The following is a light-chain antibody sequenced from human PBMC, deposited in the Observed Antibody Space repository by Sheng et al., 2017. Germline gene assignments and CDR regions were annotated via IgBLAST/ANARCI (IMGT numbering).Light chain of an antibody. CDR1: QDIRNY. CDR3: QQYDNVLFS. CDR2: DAS. V-gene: IGKV1-33*01. Sequence: IRMTQSPSSLSASVGDRVTITCQVSQDIRNYVSWYHQKSGEAPKLLIYDASNLETGVPSRFSGSGYGREFTLIISSLQPDDIGTYFCQQYDNVLFSFGPGTKVDVK. J-gene: IGKJ3*01.